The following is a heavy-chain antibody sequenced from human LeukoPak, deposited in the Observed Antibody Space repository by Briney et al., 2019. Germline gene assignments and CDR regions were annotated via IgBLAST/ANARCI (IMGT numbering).Heavy chain of an antibody. J-gene: IGHJ4*02. CDR1: GGSFSGYY. CDR2: INHSGST. D-gene: IGHD3-10*01. V-gene: IGHV4-34*01. Sequence: SETLSLTCAVYGGSFSGYYWSWIRQPPGKELEWIGEINHSGSTNYNPSLKSRVTISVDTSKNQFSLKLSSVTAADTAVYYCARGRPTYGSGSCYFDYWGQGTLVTVSS. CDR3: ARGRPTYGSGSCYFDY.